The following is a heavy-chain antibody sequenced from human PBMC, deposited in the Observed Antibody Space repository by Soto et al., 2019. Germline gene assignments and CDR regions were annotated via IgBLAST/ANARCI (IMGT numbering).Heavy chain of an antibody. D-gene: IGHD3-3*01. J-gene: IGHJ5*02. CDR2: ISSSSSTI. CDR1: GFTFSSYS. CDR3: ARNTRTIFGVVIGWFDP. Sequence: GGSLRLSCAASGFTFSSYSMNWVRQAPGKGLEWVSYISSSSSTIYYADSVKGRFTISRDNAKNSLYLQMNSLRAEDTAVYYCARNTRTIFGVVIGWFDPWGQGTLVTVSS. V-gene: IGHV3-48*01.